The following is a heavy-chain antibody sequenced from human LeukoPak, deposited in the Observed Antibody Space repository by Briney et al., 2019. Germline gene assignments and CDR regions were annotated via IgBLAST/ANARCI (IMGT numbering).Heavy chain of an antibody. CDR2: IYHSGNT. CDR1: GGSISRSNW. Sequence: SETLSLTCAVSGGSISRSNWWSWVRQPPGKGLEWIGEIYHSGNTNYNPSLKSRVTISVDTSKNQFSLKLSSVTAADTAVYYCASTENHYYDSSGHGYFDLWGRGTLVTVSS. D-gene: IGHD3-22*01. J-gene: IGHJ2*01. V-gene: IGHV4-4*02. CDR3: ASTENHYYDSSGHGYFDL.